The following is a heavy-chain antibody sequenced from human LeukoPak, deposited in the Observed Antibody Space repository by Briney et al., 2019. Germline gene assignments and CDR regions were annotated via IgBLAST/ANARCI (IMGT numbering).Heavy chain of an antibody. CDR3: AKVYSSGFYDAFDI. CDR1: GFTFEDYA. V-gene: IGHV3-9*01. D-gene: IGHD6-19*01. CDR2: ITWNSGVI. Sequence: PGRSLRLSCAVSGFTFEDYAVNWVRQAPGKGLEWVSGITWNSGVIGYAGSVKGRFTISRDNAKNSLYLQMDSLRAEDTASYYCAKVYSSGFYDAFDIWGQGTMVTVSS. J-gene: IGHJ3*02.